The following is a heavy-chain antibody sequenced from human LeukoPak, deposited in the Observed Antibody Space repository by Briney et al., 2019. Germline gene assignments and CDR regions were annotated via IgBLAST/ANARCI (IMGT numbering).Heavy chain of an antibody. CDR2: ISYSGTA. CDR3: VRVRTGSISDH. V-gene: IGHV4-39*07. D-gene: IGHD2-8*02. CDR1: GGSISSSVYY. J-gene: IGHJ4*02. Sequence: SETLSLTCTVSGGSISSSVYYWGWVRQPPEKGLEWLGSISYSGTAYYNPSLRSRVTVSRDTSKNQFSLNLNSVTAADTAVYYCVRVRTGSISDHWGQGILVIVSS.